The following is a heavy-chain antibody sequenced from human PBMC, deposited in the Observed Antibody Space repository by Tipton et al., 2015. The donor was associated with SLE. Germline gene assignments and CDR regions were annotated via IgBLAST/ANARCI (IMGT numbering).Heavy chain of an antibody. CDR3: ARHERWPHFDY. J-gene: IGHJ4*02. Sequence: TLSLTCIVSGGSISRGTYYWSWIRQHPGKGPEWIGYIYNSGGTYYNPSLKSRVTISIDTSKNQFSLKVNSVTAADTAVYYCARHERWPHFDYWGQGTLVTVSS. CDR2: IYNSGGT. V-gene: IGHV4-31*03. D-gene: IGHD6-19*01. CDR1: GGSISRGTYY.